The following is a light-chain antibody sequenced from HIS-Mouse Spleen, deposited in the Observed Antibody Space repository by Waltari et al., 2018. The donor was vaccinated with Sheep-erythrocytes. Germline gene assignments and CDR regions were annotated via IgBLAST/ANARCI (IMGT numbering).Light chain of an antibody. CDR2: EGS. V-gene: IGLV2-23*01. J-gene: IGLJ3*02. CDR3: CSYAGSNNWV. Sequence: QSALTQPASVSGSPGQSITISCTGPSSDVGSYNLVSWYQQHPGKAPKLMIYEGSKRPSGVSNRFSGSKSGNTASLTISGLQAEDEADYYCCSYAGSNNWVFGGGTKLTVL. CDR1: SSDVGSYNL.